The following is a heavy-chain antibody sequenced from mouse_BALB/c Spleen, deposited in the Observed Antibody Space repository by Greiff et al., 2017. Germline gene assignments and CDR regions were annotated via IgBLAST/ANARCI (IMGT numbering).Heavy chain of an antibody. CDR1: GYTFTDYA. J-gene: IGHJ3*01. D-gene: IGHD1-1*01. V-gene: IGHV1S137*01. Sequence: QVHVKQSGAELVRPGVSVKISCKGSGYTFTDYAMHWVKQSHAKSLEWIGVISTYYGDASYNQKFKGKATMTVDKSSSTAYMELARLTSEDSAIYYCARGYANYGGFAYWGQGTLVTVSA. CDR3: ARGYANYGGFAY. CDR2: ISTYYGDA.